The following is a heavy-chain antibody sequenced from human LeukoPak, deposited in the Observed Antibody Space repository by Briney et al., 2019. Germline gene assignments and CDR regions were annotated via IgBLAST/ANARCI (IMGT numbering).Heavy chain of an antibody. CDR3: AKGEEGYYYYGMDV. CDR1: GFTFSSYA. Sequence: GGSLRLSCAASGFTFSSYAMSWVRLAPGKGLEWVSAISGSGSSTYYVDSVKGRFTISRDSSKNTLFLHMNSLRVEDTAVYYCAKGEEGYYYYGMDVWGQGTTVTVSS. CDR2: ISGSGSST. J-gene: IGHJ6*02. V-gene: IGHV3-23*01.